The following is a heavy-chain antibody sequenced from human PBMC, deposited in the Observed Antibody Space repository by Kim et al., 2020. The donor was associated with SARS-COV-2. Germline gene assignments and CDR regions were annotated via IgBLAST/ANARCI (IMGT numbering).Heavy chain of an antibody. CDR3: ARGSGWAFDY. CDR2: T. J-gene: IGHJ4*02. D-gene: IGHD6-19*01. Sequence: TKYSQKVRGRVTITRHTTASTAYMELSSLRSEDTAVYYCARGSGWAFDYWGQGTLVTVAS. V-gene: IGHV1-3*01.